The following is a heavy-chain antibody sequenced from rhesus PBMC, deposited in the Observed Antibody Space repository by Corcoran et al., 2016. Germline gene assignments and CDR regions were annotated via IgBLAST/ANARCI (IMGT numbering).Heavy chain of an antibody. CDR3: ASFFLVDY. D-gene: IGHD3-3*01. Sequence: QVQLQESGPAVVKPSETLSLTCAVSGGSISSSNWWSWIRQSPGKGLEWIGGIYGSGGGTEYNPPLKNRVTISIDTSKNQFSLRLSSVTAADTAVYYCASFFLVDYWGQGVLVTVSS. V-gene: IGHV4-93*02. CDR1: GGSISSSNW. J-gene: IGHJ4*01. CDR2: IYGSGGGT.